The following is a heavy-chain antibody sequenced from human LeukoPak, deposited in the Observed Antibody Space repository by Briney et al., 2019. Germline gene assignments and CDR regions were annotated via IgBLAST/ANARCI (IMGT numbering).Heavy chain of an antibody. CDR3: ARGRVTATDGFDI. V-gene: IGHV1-46*01. CDR1: GYTFTSYF. J-gene: IGHJ3*02. Sequence: GASVKVSCKASGYTFTSYFIHWVRQAPGEGLEWMGIINPTGGSTRYAQKFQGRVTMTRDTSTSTVYMELSSLRSEDTAVYCCARGRVTATDGFDIWGQGTTVIASS. CDR2: INPTGGST. D-gene: IGHD2-21*02.